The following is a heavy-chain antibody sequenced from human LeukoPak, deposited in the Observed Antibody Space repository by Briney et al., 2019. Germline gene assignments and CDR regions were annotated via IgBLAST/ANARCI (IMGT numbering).Heavy chain of an antibody. D-gene: IGHD6-19*01. Sequence: ASVKVSCKVSGYTLTELSMHWVRQVPGKGLEWMGGFDPEDGETIYAQKFQGRVTMIEDTSTDTAYMELSSLRSEDTAVYYCATEDSSGWTFDYWGQGTLVTVSS. CDR3: ATEDSSGWTFDY. CDR1: GYTLTELS. J-gene: IGHJ4*02. CDR2: FDPEDGET. V-gene: IGHV1-24*01.